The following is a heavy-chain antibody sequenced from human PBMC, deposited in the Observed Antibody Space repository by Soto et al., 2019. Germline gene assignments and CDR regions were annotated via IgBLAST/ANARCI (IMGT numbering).Heavy chain of an antibody. J-gene: IGHJ4*02. CDR2: ISAYNGNT. CDR3: ARLTTVDPNGDY. V-gene: IGHV1-18*01. D-gene: IGHD4-17*01. CDR1: GYTFTSYG. Sequence: ASVTVSCKASGYTFTSYGISWVRQAPGQGLEWMGWISAYNGNTNYAQKLQGRVTMTTDTSTSTAYMELRSLRSDDTAVYYCARLTTVDPNGDYWGQGSLVTVSS.